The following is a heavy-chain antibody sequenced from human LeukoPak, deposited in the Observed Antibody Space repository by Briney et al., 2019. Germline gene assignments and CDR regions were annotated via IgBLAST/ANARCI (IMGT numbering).Heavy chain of an antibody. CDR1: GYTFTSYG. J-gene: IGHJ3*02. Sequence: ASVKVSCKASGYTFTSYGISWVRQAPGQGLEWMGWISAYNGNTNYAQKLQGRVTMTTDTSTSTAYMELSSLRSEDTAVYYCARVRCSSTSCYWFDAFDIWGQGTMVTVSS. D-gene: IGHD2-2*01. CDR3: ARVRCSSTSCYWFDAFDI. V-gene: IGHV1-18*01. CDR2: ISAYNGNT.